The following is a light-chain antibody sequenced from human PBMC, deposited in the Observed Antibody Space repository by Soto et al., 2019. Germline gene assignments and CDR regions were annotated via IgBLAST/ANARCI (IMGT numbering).Light chain of an antibody. CDR3: HEYASSFGT. Sequence: DIQMNQSPASLSVSVGDRVTVTCRASQGISNYLAWYQQKPGKVPKLLIYAASTLQSGVPSRFSGSGSGTNFALTISRLEPEDFALYYCHEYASSFGTFGQRTKVDIK. V-gene: IGKV1-27*01. CDR2: AAS. J-gene: IGKJ1*01. CDR1: QGISNY.